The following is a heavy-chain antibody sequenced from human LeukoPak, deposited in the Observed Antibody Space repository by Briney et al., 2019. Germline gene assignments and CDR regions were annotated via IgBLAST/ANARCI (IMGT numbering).Heavy chain of an antibody. D-gene: IGHD6-13*01. CDR3: ARMSIAAAGPLAW. Sequence: GGSLRLSCAASGFTFSSYSMNWVRQAPGKGLEWVSYISSSGSTKYSADSVKGRFTISRDNARNSLYLQMNSLRAEDTAVYYCARMSIAAAGPLAWGGQGTLVTVSS. J-gene: IGHJ4*02. V-gene: IGHV3-48*04. CDR2: ISSSGSTK. CDR1: GFTFSSYS.